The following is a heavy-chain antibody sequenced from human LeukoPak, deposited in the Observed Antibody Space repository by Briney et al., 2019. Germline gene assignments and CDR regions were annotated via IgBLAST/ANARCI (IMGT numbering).Heavy chain of an antibody. D-gene: IGHD6-13*01. CDR1: GFTFSSYA. CDR3: AKDGPGIAAAGTMYYYYGMDV. Sequence: GGSLRLSCAASGFTFSSYAMSWVRQAPGKGLEWVSAISGSGGSRYYADSVKGRFTISRDNSKNTLYLQMNSLRAEDTAVYYCAKDGPGIAAAGTMYYYYGMDVWGQGTTVTVSS. V-gene: IGHV3-23*01. CDR2: ISGSGGSR. J-gene: IGHJ6*02.